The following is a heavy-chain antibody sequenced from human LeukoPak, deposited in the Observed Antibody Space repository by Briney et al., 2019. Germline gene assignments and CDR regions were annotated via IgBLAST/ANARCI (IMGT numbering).Heavy chain of an antibody. D-gene: IGHD3-9*01. CDR3: ARATTYDILTGYFDY. Sequence: PGGSLRLSCAASGFTFSSYTMNWVRQALGKGLEWVSSISSSSSYIYYAESVKGRFTMSRDNAKNSLYLQMNSLRAEDTAVYYCARATTYDILTGYFDYWGQGTLVTVSS. J-gene: IGHJ4*02. CDR2: ISSSSSYI. V-gene: IGHV3-21*01. CDR1: GFTFSSYT.